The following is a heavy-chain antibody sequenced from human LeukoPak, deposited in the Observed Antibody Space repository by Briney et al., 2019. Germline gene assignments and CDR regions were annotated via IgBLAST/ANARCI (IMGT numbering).Heavy chain of an antibody. CDR2: ISGSGGST. CDR1: GFTFSNYA. V-gene: IGHV3-23*01. J-gene: IGHJ6*02. D-gene: IGHD1-14*01. Sequence: PGGSLRLSCAASGFTFSNYAMSWVRQAPGKGLEWVSGISGSGGSTDYADSVKGRFIISRDNSNNTLHLQMNSLRAEDTAVYYCARNTPSLTTYGMDVWGQGTTVTVSS. CDR3: ARNTPSLTTYGMDV.